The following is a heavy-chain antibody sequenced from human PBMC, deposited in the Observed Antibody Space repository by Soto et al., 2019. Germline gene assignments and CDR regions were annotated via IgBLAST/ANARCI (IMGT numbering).Heavy chain of an antibody. V-gene: IGHV4-34*02. CDR2: IEPGGST. CDR3: ARAPIVRRVPVDFDY. D-gene: IGHD3-10*01. J-gene: IGHJ4*02. Sequence: QVQLQQWGPRLLKPSETLSLTCAVFGESFSGHYWSWIRQTPGKGLEWIGEIEPGGSTNYNPSLKSRVGMSVSTTSKQFVRRLKSVIAADAAVYYCARAPIVRRVPVDFDYWGQGTLVTVSS. CDR1: GESFSGHY.